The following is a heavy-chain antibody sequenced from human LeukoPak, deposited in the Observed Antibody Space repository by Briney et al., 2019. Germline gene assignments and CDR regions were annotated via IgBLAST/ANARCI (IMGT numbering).Heavy chain of an antibody. V-gene: IGHV4-38-2*02. D-gene: IGHD5-24*01. Sequence: SETLSLTCTVSGYSISSGYYWGWIRQPPGKGLEWIGSIYHSGSTYYNPSLKSRVTISVDTSKNQFSLKLSSVTAADTAVYYCARDRLQLQSWGQGTLVTVSS. CDR3: ARDRLQLQS. CDR2: IYHSGST. CDR1: GYSISSGYY. J-gene: IGHJ5*02.